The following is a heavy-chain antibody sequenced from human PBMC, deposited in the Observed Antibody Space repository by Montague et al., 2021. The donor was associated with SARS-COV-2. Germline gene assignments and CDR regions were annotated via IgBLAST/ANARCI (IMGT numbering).Heavy chain of an antibody. CDR1: GGSFSDYY. Sequence: SETLSLTCAVYGGSFSDYYWSWIRQPPGKGLECIGYINHSGSINYNPSLKSRVTISVDTSKNQVSLKLSSVTAADTAVYYCARVPDYYDSSGYYFDAFDIWGQGTMVTVSS. V-gene: IGHV4-34*01. J-gene: IGHJ3*02. D-gene: IGHD3-22*01. CDR2: INHSGSI. CDR3: ARVPDYYDSSGYYFDAFDI.